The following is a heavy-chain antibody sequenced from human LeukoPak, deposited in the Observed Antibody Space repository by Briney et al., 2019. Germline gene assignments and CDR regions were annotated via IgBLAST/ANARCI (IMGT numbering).Heavy chain of an antibody. D-gene: IGHD3-16*01. J-gene: IGHJ3*02. CDR1: GGSISSSSYY. V-gene: IGHV4-39*01. CDR3: ARRRTYYDYVWGSFGEAAFDI. Sequence: SETLSLTCTVSGGSISSSSYYWGWIRQPPGKGLEWIGSIYYSGSTYYNPSLKSRVTISVDTSKNQFSLKLSSVTAADTAVYYCARRRTYYDYVWGSFGEAAFDIWGQGTMVTVSS. CDR2: IYYSGST.